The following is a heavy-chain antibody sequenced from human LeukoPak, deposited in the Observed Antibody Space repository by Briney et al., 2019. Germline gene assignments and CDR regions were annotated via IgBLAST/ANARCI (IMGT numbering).Heavy chain of an antibody. Sequence: PGRSLRLSCAASGFTFSSYGMHWVRQAPGKGLEWVAVISYDGSNKYYADSVKGRFTISRDNSKNTLYLQMNSLRAEDTAVYYCAHGGGYWGQGTLVTVSS. CDR3: AHGGGY. D-gene: IGHD3-16*01. CDR2: ISYDGSNK. V-gene: IGHV3-30*19. J-gene: IGHJ4*02. CDR1: GFTFSSYG.